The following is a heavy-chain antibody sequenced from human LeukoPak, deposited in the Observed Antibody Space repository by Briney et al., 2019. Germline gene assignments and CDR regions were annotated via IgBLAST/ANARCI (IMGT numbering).Heavy chain of an antibody. CDR3: ARGGPDIVVAPAAIEPLYFDY. J-gene: IGHJ4*02. CDR2: ISAYNGNT. CDR1: GYTFTSYG. Sequence: ASVKVSCKASGYTFTSYGISWVRQAPGQGLEWMGWISAYNGNTNYAQKLQGRDTMTTDTSTSTAYMELRSLRSDDTAVYYCARGGPDIVVAPAAIEPLYFDYWGQGTLVTVSS. V-gene: IGHV1-18*04. D-gene: IGHD2-2*01.